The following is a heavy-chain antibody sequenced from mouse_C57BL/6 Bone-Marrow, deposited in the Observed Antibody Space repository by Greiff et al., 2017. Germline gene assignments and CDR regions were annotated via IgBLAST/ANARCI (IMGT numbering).Heavy chain of an antibody. V-gene: IGHV5-6*01. CDR2: ISSGGSYT. CDR1: GFTFSSYG. Sequence: EVHLVESGGDLVKPGGSLKLSCAASGFTFSSYGLSWVRQTPDKRLEWVATISSGGSYTYYPDRVKGRFTISRDNAKNTLYLQMSSLKSEDTAMDDGARAYYYGSWFAYWGQGTLVTVAA. CDR3: ARAYYYGSWFAY. J-gene: IGHJ3*01. D-gene: IGHD1-1*01.